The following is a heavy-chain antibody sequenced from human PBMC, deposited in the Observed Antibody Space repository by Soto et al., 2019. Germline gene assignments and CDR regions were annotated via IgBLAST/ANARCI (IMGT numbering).Heavy chain of an antibody. CDR3: ARLIAAAGNFDY. Sequence: SETLSLTCTVSGGSISSYYWSWIRQPPGKGLEWIGYIYYSGSTNYNPSLKSRVTISVDTSKNQFSLKLSSVTAADTAVYYCARLIAAAGNFDYWGQGTLVTVSS. CDR1: GGSISSYY. V-gene: IGHV4-59*08. J-gene: IGHJ4*02. CDR2: IYYSGST. D-gene: IGHD6-13*01.